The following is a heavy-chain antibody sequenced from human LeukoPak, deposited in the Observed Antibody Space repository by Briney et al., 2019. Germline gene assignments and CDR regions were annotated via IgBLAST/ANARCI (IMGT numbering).Heavy chain of an antibody. D-gene: IGHD2-15*01. Sequence: SETLSLTCTVSGXSISGYYWTWIRQPPGKGQEWIGYIYYSGSTNHNPSLKSRITISVDTSKSQFSLKLTSVTAADTAIYYCARSPRGYCSGGSCYGDAFDIWGQGTMVTVSS. V-gene: IGHV4-59*01. CDR2: IYYSGST. J-gene: IGHJ3*02. CDR1: GXSISGYY. CDR3: ARSPRGYCSGGSCYGDAFDI.